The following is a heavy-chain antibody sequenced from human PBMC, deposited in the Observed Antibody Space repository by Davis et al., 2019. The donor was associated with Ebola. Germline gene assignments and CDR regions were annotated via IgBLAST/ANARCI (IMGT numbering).Heavy chain of an antibody. CDR1: GFTFDDYA. V-gene: IGHV3-9*01. CDR3: ARAYGSGVGFDY. CDR2: ISWNSGSI. J-gene: IGHJ4*02. Sequence: PGGSLRLSCAASGFTFDDYAMHWVRQAPGKGLEWVSGISWNSGSIGYADSVKGRFTISRDNAKNSLYLQMNSLRAEDTAVYYCARAYGSGVGFDYWGQGTLVTVSS. D-gene: IGHD3-10*01.